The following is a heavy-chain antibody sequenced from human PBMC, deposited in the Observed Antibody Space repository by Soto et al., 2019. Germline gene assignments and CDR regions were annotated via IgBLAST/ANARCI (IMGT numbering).Heavy chain of an antibody. J-gene: IGHJ6*02. V-gene: IGHV3-33*01. CDR1: GFTFSSYG. CDR3: AVSGDYYYGMDV. D-gene: IGHD7-27*01. CDR2: IWYDGSNK. Sequence: QVQLVESGGGVVQPGRSLRLSCAASGFTFSSYGMHWVRQAPGKGLEWVAVIWYDGSNKYYADSVKGRFPISRDNSKNTLYLQMTSLRAEDTAVYYCAVSGDYYYGMDVWGQGTTVTVSS.